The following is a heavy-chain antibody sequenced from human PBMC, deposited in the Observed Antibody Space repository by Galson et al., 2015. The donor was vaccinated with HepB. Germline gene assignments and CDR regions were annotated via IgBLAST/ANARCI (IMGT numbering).Heavy chain of an antibody. CDR2: ISSSSSTI. CDR3: AGGGYYYQQNDAFDI. CDR1: GFTFSSYS. D-gene: IGHD3-22*01. V-gene: IGHV3-48*01. J-gene: IGHJ3*02. Sequence: SLRLSCAASGFTFSSYSMNWVRQAPGKGLEWVSYISSSSSTIYYADSVKGRFTISRDNAKNSLYLQMNSLRAEDTAVYYCAGGGYYYQQNDAFDIWGQGTMVTVSS.